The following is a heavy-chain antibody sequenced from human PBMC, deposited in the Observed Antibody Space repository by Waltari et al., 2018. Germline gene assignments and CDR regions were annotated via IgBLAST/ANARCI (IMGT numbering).Heavy chain of an antibody. CDR3: ARCGFGVDDAFDI. CDR2: VHPTRCCT. CDR1: GYTFNGYY. V-gene: IGHV1-2*06. Sequence: QVQLVQSGAEVKKPGASVKVSCKASGYTFNGYYMHWVRQAPGQGLEWSGRVHPTRCCTNYAQKFQGRVTMTRDTSISTAYMELSRLRSDDTAVYYCARCGFGVDDAFDIWGQGTMVTVSS. D-gene: IGHD3-3*01. J-gene: IGHJ3*02.